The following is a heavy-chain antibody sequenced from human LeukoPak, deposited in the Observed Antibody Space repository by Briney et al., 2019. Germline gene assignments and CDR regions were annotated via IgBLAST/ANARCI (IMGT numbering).Heavy chain of an antibody. D-gene: IGHD3-16*01. Sequence: SGTLSLTCAVSGGSIGSRNWWSWVRQPPGKGLQWIGEIYQSGSSIYNPSLRSRVTMSVDKSKDQPSLKLSSVTAADTAVYYCARGIGAADFWGQGILVTVSS. CDR2: IYQSGSS. CDR3: ARGIGAADF. J-gene: IGHJ4*02. V-gene: IGHV4-4*02. CDR1: GGSIGSRNW.